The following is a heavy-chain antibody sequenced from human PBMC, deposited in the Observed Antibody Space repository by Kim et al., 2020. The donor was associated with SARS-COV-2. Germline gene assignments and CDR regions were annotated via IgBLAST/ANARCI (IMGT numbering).Heavy chain of an antibody. CDR3: ARGGATPMVLKY. D-gene: IGHD3-10*01. CDR1: GGSFSNYY. J-gene: IGHJ4*02. CDR2: INHSGRT. V-gene: IGHV4-34*01. Sequence: SKTLSLTCAVYGGSFSNYYWSWVRQPPGKGLEWIGEINHSGRTNYKPSLKSRVTMSVDTSKNQFFLYLRSLSAADTAVYYCARGGATPMVLKYWSQGNLVTVSS.